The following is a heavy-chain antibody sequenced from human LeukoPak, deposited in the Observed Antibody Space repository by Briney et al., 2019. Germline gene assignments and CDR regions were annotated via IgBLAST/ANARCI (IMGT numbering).Heavy chain of an antibody. Sequence: SETLSLTCTVSGGSISSYYWSWIRQPPGKGLEWIGYIYYSESTNYNPSLKSLVTISVDTSKNQFSLKLSSVTAADTAVYYCARGLGYSYGYLRDYWGQGTLVTVSS. D-gene: IGHD5-18*01. V-gene: IGHV4-59*01. CDR1: GGSISSYY. J-gene: IGHJ4*02. CDR2: IYYSEST. CDR3: ARGLGYSYGYLRDY.